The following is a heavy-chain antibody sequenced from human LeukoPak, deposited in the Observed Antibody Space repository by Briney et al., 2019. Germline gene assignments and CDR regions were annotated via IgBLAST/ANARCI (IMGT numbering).Heavy chain of an antibody. CDR3: ARDHYYGQVDY. J-gene: IGHJ4*02. CDR1: GFTFSSYG. Sequence: GGSLRLSCAASGFTFSSYGMHWVRQAPGKGLMWVSRIKTDGSDTGYADSVKGRFTISRDNAKNTLYLQMNSLRAEDTAVYYCARDHYYGQVDYWGQGTLVTVSS. V-gene: IGHV3-74*01. CDR2: IKTDGSDT. D-gene: IGHD3-10*01.